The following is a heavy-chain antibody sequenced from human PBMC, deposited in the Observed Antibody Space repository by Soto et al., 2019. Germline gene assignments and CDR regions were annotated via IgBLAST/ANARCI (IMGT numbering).Heavy chain of an antibody. CDR3: ARDPATITIFGVVIIPTDDAFDI. V-gene: IGHV3-7*01. D-gene: IGHD3-3*01. Sequence: PGGSLRLSCAASGFTFSSYWMSWVRQAPGKGLEWVANIKQDGSEKYYVDSVKGRFTISRDNAKNSLYLQMNSLRAEDTAVYYCARDPATITIFGVVIIPTDDAFDIWGQGTMVTVSS. CDR1: GFTFSSYW. J-gene: IGHJ3*02. CDR2: IKQDGSEK.